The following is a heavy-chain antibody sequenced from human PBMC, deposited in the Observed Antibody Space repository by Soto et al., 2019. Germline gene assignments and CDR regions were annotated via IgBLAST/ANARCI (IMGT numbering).Heavy chain of an antibody. CDR3: AKDERSPTTGSWFDP. CDR2: ISYDGSNK. Sequence: GGSLRLSCAASGFTFSSYGMHWVRQAPGKGLEWVAVISYDGSNKYYADSVKGRFTISRDNSKNTLYLQMNSLRAEDTAVYYCAKDERSPTTGSWFDPWGQGTLVTVSS. J-gene: IGHJ5*02. V-gene: IGHV3-30*18. D-gene: IGHD1-1*01. CDR1: GFTFSSYG.